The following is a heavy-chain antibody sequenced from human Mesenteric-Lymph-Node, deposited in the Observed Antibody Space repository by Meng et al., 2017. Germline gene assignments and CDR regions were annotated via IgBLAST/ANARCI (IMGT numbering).Heavy chain of an antibody. CDR2: IYYSGST. CDR1: GGSISSGDYY. CDR3: ARTNYGDYNWFDP. D-gene: IGHD4-17*01. V-gene: IGHV4-30-4*01. J-gene: IGHJ5*02. Sequence: HQQQSGPGLVKPSQTLSLTCTVSGGSISSGDYYWSWIRQPPGKGLELIGHIYYSGSTYYNPSLKSRVTISVDTSKNQFSLKLSSVTAADTAVYFCARTNYGDYNWFDPWGQGTLVTVSS.